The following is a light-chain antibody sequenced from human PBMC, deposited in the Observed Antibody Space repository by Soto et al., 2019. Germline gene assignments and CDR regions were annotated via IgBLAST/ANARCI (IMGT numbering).Light chain of an antibody. V-gene: IGKV1-5*03. CDR1: RTISDW. CDR3: QHYNSYSEA. J-gene: IGKJ1*01. Sequence: DIQMTQSPSTLSASLGDRVTITCRASRTISDWLAWYQQRPGKAPKLLIYRASRLESGVPSRFSGSGSGTEFTLTISSLQPDDFATYYCQHYNSYSEAFGQGTKVDIK. CDR2: RAS.